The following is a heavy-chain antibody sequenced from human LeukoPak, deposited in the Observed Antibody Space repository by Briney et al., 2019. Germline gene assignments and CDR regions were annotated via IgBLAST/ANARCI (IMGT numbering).Heavy chain of an antibody. CDR2: INHSGST. CDR1: GGSFSGYY. CDR3: ARVSRYYYYMDA. J-gene: IGHJ6*03. D-gene: IGHD5/OR15-5a*01. Sequence: SETLSLTCAVYGGSFSGYYWSWIRQPPGKGLEWIGEINHSGSTNYNPSLKSRVTISVDTSKNQFSLKLSSVTAADTAVYYCARVSRYYYYMDAWGKGTTITVSS. V-gene: IGHV4-34*01.